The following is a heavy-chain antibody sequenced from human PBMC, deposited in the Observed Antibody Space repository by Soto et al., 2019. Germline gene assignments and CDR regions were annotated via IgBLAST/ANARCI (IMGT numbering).Heavy chain of an antibody. V-gene: IGHV1-69*01. D-gene: IGHD3-22*01. CDR2: ITPCFCST. CDR3: ARPNDTSAYYLFDY. J-gene: IGHJ4*02. CDR1: GGTFNSFA. Sequence: QVPLVQSGAEVKKPGSSVKVSCKASGGTFNSFAISWGRQVPGQGLEWMGGITPCFCSTKYAQRFQGRVTIPADEPMSTAYMAPSRLRPEDTAVYYWARPNDTSAYYLFDYWGQGTLVTVSS.